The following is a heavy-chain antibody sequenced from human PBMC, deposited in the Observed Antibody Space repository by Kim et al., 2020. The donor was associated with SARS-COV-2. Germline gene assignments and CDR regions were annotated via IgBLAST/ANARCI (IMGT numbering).Heavy chain of an antibody. J-gene: IGHJ4*02. Sequence: GESLKISCKGSGYSFTSYWISWVRQMPGKGLEWMVRIDPSDSYTNYSPSFQGHVTISADKSISTAYLQWSSLKASDTAMYYCASSHRRWLQAYYFDYWGQGTLVTVSS. V-gene: IGHV5-10-1*01. CDR2: IDPSDSYT. CDR1: GYSFTSYW. CDR3: ASSHRRWLQAYYFDY. D-gene: IGHD5-12*01.